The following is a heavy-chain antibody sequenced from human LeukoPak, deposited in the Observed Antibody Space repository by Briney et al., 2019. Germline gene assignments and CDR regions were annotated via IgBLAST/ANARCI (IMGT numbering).Heavy chain of an antibody. J-gene: IGHJ4*02. CDR3: ARVHDYGELDY. V-gene: IGHV3-74*01. D-gene: IGHD4-17*01. Sequence: GGSLRLSCAASGFTFSSYWMHWVRQAPGKGLVWVSHINSDGSSTSYADSVKGRFTISRDNAKNTLYLQMNSLRAEDTAVYYCARVHDYGELDYWGQGTLVTVSS. CDR2: INSDGSST. CDR1: GFTFSSYW.